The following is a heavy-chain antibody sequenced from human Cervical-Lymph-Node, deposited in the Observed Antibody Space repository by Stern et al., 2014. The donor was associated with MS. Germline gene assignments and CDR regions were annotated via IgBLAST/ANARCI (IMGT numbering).Heavy chain of an antibody. D-gene: IGHD3-22*01. Sequence: QLVQSGAEVKKPGESLKISCKTSGYSFSNFWIGWVRQKPGKGLEWMGIIYPEDSDTTYSPSFQGHVTISADESIRTSHLQWRSLKASDTAMYYCVRRRDSDSYDTFDIWGQGTMLIVSS. J-gene: IGHJ3*02. CDR1: GYSFSNFW. V-gene: IGHV5-51*01. CDR3: VRRRDSDSYDTFDI. CDR2: IYPEDSDT.